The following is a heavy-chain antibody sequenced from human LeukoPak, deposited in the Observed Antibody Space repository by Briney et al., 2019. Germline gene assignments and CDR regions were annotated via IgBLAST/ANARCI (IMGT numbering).Heavy chain of an antibody. V-gene: IGHV3-23*01. CDR2: ISYSGANS. CDR1: GFTFSGSA. D-gene: IGHD3-16*02. CDR3: ARDMQLST. Sequence: GGSLRPSCAASGFTFSGSAMSWVRRAPGEGLEWVSLISYSGANSYYTDSVRGRFTISRDNSKDTLFLQMNSLRAEDTAIYYCARDMQLSTWGLGTMVTVSP. J-gene: IGHJ3*01.